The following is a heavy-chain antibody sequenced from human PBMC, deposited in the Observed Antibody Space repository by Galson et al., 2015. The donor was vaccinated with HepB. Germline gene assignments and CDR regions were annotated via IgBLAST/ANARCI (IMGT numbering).Heavy chain of an antibody. CDR3: AREERTPLLPGAFDI. Sequence: SLRLSCAASGFTVSSNYMSWVRQAPGKGLEWVSVIYSGGSTYYADSVKGRFTISRDNSKNTLYLQMNSLRAEDTAVYYCAREERTPLLPGAFDIWGQGTMVTVSS. CDR1: GFTVSSNY. J-gene: IGHJ3*02. CDR2: IYSGGST. V-gene: IGHV3-53*01. D-gene: IGHD2-15*01.